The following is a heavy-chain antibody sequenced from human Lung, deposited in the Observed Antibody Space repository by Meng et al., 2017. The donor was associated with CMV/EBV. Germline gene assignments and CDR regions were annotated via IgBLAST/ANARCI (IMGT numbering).Heavy chain of an antibody. V-gene: IGHV1-46*01. CDR3: ARAGRYCSSTSCYNEDYYYYYGMDV. D-gene: IGHD2-2*02. CDR1: GYTFTSYY. CDR2: INPSGGST. Sequence: ASVKVSXKASGYTFTSYYMHWVRQAPGQGLEWMGIINPSGGSTSYAQKFQGRVTMTRDTSTSTVYMELSSLRSEDTAVYYCARAGRYCSSTSCYNEDYYYYYGMDVWGQGDXVTVSS. J-gene: IGHJ6*02.